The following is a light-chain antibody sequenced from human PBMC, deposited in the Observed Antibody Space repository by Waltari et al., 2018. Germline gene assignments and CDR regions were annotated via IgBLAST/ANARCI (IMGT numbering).Light chain of an antibody. CDR1: QSVGTN. J-gene: IGKJ1*01. V-gene: IGKV3-15*01. Sequence: DIVMTQSPATLSVSPGERATLSCRASQSVGTNLAWYQQRPGQAARLLLYGASSRAPGIPARFSGSGSGTDFTLTINSLQPEDFALYYCQQYHNWPPWAFGQGTKVEIK. CDR2: GAS. CDR3: QQYHNWPPWA.